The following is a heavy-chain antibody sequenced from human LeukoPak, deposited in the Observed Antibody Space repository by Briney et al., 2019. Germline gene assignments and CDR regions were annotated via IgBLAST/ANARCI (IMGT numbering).Heavy chain of an antibody. CDR1: GGTFSSYA. Sequence: SVKVSCKASGGTFSSYAISWVRQAPGQGLEWMGGIIPIFGTANYAQKFQGRVTITADESTSTAYMELSGLRSEDTAVYYCARVRDPRLYYFDYWGQGTLVTVSS. D-gene: IGHD5-24*01. CDR2: IIPIFGTA. CDR3: ARVRDPRLYYFDY. V-gene: IGHV1-69*01. J-gene: IGHJ4*02.